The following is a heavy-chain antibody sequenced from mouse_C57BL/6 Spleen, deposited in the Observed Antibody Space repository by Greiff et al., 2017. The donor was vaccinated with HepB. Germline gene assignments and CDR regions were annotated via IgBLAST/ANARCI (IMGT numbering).Heavy chain of an antibody. D-gene: IGHD2-4*01. V-gene: IGHV1-26*01. CDR2: INPNNGGT. Sequence: EVQLQQSGPELVKPGASVKISCKASGYTFTDYYMNWVKQSHGKSLEWIGDINPNNGGTSYNQKFKGKATLTVDKSSSTAYMELRSLTSEDSAVYYCARRGIDYDYDGFAYWGQGTLVTVSA. CDR1: GYTFTDYY. J-gene: IGHJ3*01. CDR3: ARRGIDYDYDGFAY.